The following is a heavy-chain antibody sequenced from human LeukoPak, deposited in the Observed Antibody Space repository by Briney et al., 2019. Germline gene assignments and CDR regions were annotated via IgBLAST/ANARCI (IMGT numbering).Heavy chain of an antibody. CDR2: INHSGST. V-gene: IGHV4-39*07. J-gene: IGHJ5*02. D-gene: IGHD3-10*01. Sequence: SETLSLTCTVSGGSISSSSYYWSWIRQPPGKGLEWIGEINHSGSTNYNPSLKSRVTISVDTSMNQFSLKLSSVTAADTAVYYCAVENGSGSYYNGGVVNWFDPWGQGTLVTVSS. CDR1: GGSISSSSYY. CDR3: AVENGSGSYYNGGVVNWFDP.